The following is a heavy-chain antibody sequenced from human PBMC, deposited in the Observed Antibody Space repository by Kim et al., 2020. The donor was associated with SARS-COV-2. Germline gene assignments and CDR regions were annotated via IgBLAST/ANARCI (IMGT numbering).Heavy chain of an antibody. V-gene: IGHV3-43*02. CDR3: VRASGWLPRY. Sequence: GGSLRLSCAGSGFTVDHTDKPGFRQSPQSGLEGFSRITGDGEPTNYANSVKGRFTISIDNSKNSVFLQMNSLRTEDTAFYYCVRASGWLPRYWVQGNRVTGAS. CDR2: ITGDGEPT. J-gene: IGHJ4*02. CDR1: GFTVDHTD. D-gene: IGHD6-19*01.